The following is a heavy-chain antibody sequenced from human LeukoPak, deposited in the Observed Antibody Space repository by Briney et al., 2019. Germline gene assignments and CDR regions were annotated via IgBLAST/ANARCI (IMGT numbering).Heavy chain of an antibody. V-gene: IGHV3-30-3*01. CDR1: GFTFSSYA. J-gene: IGHJ4*02. CDR3: ARAQTRIQLWLDY. CDR2: MSYDGSNK. D-gene: IGHD5-18*01. Sequence: GGSLRLSCAASGFTFSSYAMHWVRQAPGKGLEWVALMSYDGSNKYYADSVKGRFTISRDNSKNTLYLQMNSLRAEDTAVYHCARAQTRIQLWLDYWGQGTLVTVSS.